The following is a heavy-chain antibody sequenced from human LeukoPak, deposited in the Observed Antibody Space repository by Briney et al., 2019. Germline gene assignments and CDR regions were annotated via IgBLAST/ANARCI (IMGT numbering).Heavy chain of an antibody. V-gene: IGHV5-51*01. J-gene: IGHJ4*02. Sequence: GESLKISCKGSGYSFTSYWIGWVRQLPGKGLEWMGIIYPGDSDTRYSPSFQGQVTISADKSISTAYLQWSSLKASDTAMYYCARHGPRYSSSLPSDYWGQGTLVTVSS. CDR3: ARHGPRYSSSLPSDY. CDR2: IYPGDSDT. CDR1: GYSFTSYW. D-gene: IGHD6-13*01.